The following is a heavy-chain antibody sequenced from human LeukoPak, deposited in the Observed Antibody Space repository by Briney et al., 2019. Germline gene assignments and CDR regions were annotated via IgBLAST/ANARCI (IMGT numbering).Heavy chain of an antibody. D-gene: IGHD6-6*01. CDR2: VYYSGTT. CDR3: ARGTIAARPVAYYYYYYMDV. J-gene: IGHJ6*03. CDR1: GDSISLSFYY. V-gene: IGHV4-39*07. Sequence: SETLSLTCSVSGDSISLSFYYWGWIRQPPGKALEWIGSVYYSGTTSYNPSLKSRVTISVDTSKNQFSLKLSSVTAADTAVYYCARGTIAARPVAYYYYYYMDVWGKGTTVTVSS.